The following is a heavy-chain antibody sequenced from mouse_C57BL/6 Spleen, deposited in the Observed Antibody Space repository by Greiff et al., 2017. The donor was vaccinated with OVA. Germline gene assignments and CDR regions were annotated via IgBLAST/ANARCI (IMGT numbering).Heavy chain of an antibody. Sequence: EVQLQESGAELVKPGASVKLSCTASGFNIKDYYMHWVKQRTEQGLEWIGRIDPEDGETKYAPKFQGKATITADTSSNTASLQLNILTSDDTAVYYCASDPLTTVEAYWYFDVWGTGTTVTVAS. D-gene: IGHD1-1*01. V-gene: IGHV14-2*01. J-gene: IGHJ1*03. CDR2: IDPEDGET. CDR3: ASDPLTTVEAYWYFDV. CDR1: GFNIKDYY.